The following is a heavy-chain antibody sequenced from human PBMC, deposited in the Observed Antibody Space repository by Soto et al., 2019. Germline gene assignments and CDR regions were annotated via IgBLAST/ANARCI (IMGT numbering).Heavy chain of an antibody. D-gene: IGHD2-2*01. CDR2: IYTSGST. CDR3: ARGRRDQPLSSRGHWFDP. J-gene: IGHJ5*02. Sequence: PSETLSLTCTVSGGSISSYYWSWIRQPAGKGLEWIGRIYTSGSTNYNPSLKSRVTMSVDTSKNQFSLKLSSVTAADTAVYYCARGRRDQPLSSRGHWFDPWGQGTRVTVS. V-gene: IGHV4-4*07. CDR1: GGSISSYY.